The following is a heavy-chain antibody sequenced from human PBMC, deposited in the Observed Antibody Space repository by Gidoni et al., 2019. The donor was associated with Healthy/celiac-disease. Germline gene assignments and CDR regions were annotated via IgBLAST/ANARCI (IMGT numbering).Heavy chain of an antibody. CDR1: GGSISSSSYY. J-gene: IGHJ4*02. Sequence: QLQLQESGPGLVKPSETLSLTCTVSGGSISSSSYYWGWIRQPPGKGLEWIGSIYYSGSTYYNPSLKSRVTISVDTSKNQFSLKLSSVTAADTAVYYCASGITGGWYFYYFDYWGQGTLVTVSS. CDR2: IYYSGST. CDR3: ASGITGGWYFYYFDY. D-gene: IGHD6-19*01. V-gene: IGHV4-39*01.